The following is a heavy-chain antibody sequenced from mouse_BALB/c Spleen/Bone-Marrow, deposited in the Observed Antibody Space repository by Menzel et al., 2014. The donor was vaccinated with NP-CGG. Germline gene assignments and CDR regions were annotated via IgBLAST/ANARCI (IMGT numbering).Heavy chain of an antibody. CDR1: SGYS. V-gene: IGHV3-1*02. CDR3: ARRASLLGWYFDV. J-gene: IGHJ1*01. Sequence: QSGPDLVKPSQSLSLTSGYSWHWIRQFPGNKLEWMGYINYSGSTNYNPSLKSRISITRDTSKNQFFLQLNSVTTEDTAMYCCARRASLLGWYFDVWGAGTTVTVSS. D-gene: IGHD1-2*01. CDR2: INYSGST.